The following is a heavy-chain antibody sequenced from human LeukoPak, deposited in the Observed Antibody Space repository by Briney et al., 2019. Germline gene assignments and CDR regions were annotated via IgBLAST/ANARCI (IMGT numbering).Heavy chain of an antibody. CDR2: INEDGSEK. Sequence: GGSLRLSCAVSGFTFRKYWMTWVRQAPGKGLEWVANINEDGSEKYYVDSVKGRFTISRDNAKNSLLLHMNSLRAEDTALYYCARVPATVRADYWGQGHLVTVSS. D-gene: IGHD4-17*01. CDR1: GFTFRKYW. CDR3: ARVPATVRADY. V-gene: IGHV3-7*04. J-gene: IGHJ4*02.